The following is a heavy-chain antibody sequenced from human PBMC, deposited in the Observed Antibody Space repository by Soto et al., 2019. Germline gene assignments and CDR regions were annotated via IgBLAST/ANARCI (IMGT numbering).Heavy chain of an antibody. J-gene: IGHJ4*02. D-gene: IGHD3-3*01. CDR1: GFTFSNYA. Sequence: GGSLRLSYAASGFTFSNYAMHWLRQAPGKGLEWVAVIAYDGGNKFYGDSVKGQFTISRENSQNTLYLQMNSLTAEDTAVYYCVRPTFDFRNGYYLDSWGQGTLVTVSS. CDR3: VRPTFDFRNGYYLDS. V-gene: IGHV3-30*14. CDR2: IAYDGGNK.